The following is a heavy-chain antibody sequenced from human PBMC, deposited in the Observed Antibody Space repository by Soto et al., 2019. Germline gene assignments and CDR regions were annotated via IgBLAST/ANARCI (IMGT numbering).Heavy chain of an antibody. V-gene: IGHV4-59*12. D-gene: IGHD2-2*01. Sequence: ETLSLTCTVSGGSISSYYWSWIRQPPGKGLEWIGYIYYSGSTNYNPSLKSRVTISVDTSKNQFSLKLSSVTAADTAVYYCARSIEGCSSTSCYAGASPYYFDYWGQGTLVTVSS. CDR3: ARSIEGCSSTSCYAGASPYYFDY. CDR1: GGSISSYY. CDR2: IYYSGST. J-gene: IGHJ4*02.